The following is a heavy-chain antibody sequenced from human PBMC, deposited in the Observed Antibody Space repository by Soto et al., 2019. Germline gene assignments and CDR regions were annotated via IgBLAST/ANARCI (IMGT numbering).Heavy chain of an antibody. CDR3: ARDHTPFCSGGSCYPDYYYYGMDV. Sequence: ESGGGLVKPGGSLRLSCAASGFTFSSYSMNWVRQAPGKGLEWVSSISSSSSYIYYADSVKGRFTISRDNAKNSLYLQMNSLRAEDTAVYYCARDHTPFCSGGSCYPDYYYYGMDVWGQGTTVTVSS. D-gene: IGHD2-15*01. J-gene: IGHJ6*02. CDR1: GFTFSSYS. CDR2: ISSSSSYI. V-gene: IGHV3-21*01.